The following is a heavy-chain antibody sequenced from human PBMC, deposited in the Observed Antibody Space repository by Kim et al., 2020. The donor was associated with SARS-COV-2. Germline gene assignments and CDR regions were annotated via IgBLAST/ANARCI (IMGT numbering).Heavy chain of an antibody. CDR2: IYYSGST. J-gene: IGHJ4*02. D-gene: IGHD6-6*01. CDR3: ARTPSSSIAARPFDY. Sequence: SETLSLTCTVSGGSISSSSYYWGWIRQPPGKGLEWIGSIYYSGSTYYNPSLKSRVTISVDTSKNQFSLKLSSVTAADTAVYYCARTPSSSIAARPFDYWGQRNLGTPSS. CDR1: GGSISSSSYY. V-gene: IGHV4-39*01.